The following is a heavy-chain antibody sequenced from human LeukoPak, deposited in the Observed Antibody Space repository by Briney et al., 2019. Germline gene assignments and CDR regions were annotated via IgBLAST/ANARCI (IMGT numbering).Heavy chain of an antibody. D-gene: IGHD3-10*01. V-gene: IGHV3-7*01. CDR2: IKQDGSEK. Sequence: PGGSLRLSCAASGFTFSSYSMNWVRQAPGKGLEWVANIKQDGSEKYYVDSVKGRFTISRDNAKNSLYLQMNSLRAEDTAVYYCARDMVRGVIDYWGQGTLVTVSS. J-gene: IGHJ4*02. CDR1: GFTFSSYS. CDR3: ARDMVRGVIDY.